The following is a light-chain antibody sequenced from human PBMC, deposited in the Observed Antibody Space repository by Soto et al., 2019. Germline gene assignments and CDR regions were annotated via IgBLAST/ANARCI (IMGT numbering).Light chain of an antibody. Sequence: EVVLTQSPGTLSLSPGERATLSCRASQTVSSGYLAWYQQTPGQSPRLLIYGASSRATGIPARFSGSGSGTDFTLTISRLEPEDFAVYYCQQYGSSPRTFGQGTKVEIK. CDR3: QQYGSSPRT. CDR1: QTVSSGY. J-gene: IGKJ1*01. V-gene: IGKV3-20*01. CDR2: GAS.